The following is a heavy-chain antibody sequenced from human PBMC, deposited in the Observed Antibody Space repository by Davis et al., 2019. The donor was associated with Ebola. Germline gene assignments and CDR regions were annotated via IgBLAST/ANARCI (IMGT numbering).Heavy chain of an antibody. V-gene: IGHV4-59*08. CDR1: GGSISSYY. Sequence: GSLRLSCTVSGGSISSYYWSWIRQPPGKGLEWIGYIYYSGSTNYNPSLKSRVTISVDTSKNQFSLKLSSVTAADTAVYYCARHPWFDPWGQGTLVTVSS. J-gene: IGHJ5*02. CDR3: ARHPWFDP. CDR2: IYYSGST.